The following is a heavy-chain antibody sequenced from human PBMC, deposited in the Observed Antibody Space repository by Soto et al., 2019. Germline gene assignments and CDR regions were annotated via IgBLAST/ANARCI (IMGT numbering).Heavy chain of an antibody. V-gene: IGHV2-5*02. J-gene: IGHJ3*02. CDR1: GFSLSTSGVG. CDR3: AHRQAITMVRGVISENDAFDI. Sequence: QITLKESGPTLVKPTQTLTLTCTFSGFSLSTSGVGVGWIRQPPGKALEWLALIYWDDDKRYSPSLKSRLTITTNTSKNQVVLTMTNMDPVDTATYYCAHRQAITMVRGVISENDAFDIWGQGTIVTVSS. D-gene: IGHD3-10*01. CDR2: IYWDDDK.